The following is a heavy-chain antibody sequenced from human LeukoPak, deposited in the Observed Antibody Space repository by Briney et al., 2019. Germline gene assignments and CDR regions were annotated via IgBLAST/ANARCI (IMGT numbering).Heavy chain of an antibody. J-gene: IGHJ4*02. CDR1: GGSISRYY. CDR2: TYTSGSSGST. V-gene: IGHV4-4*09. CDR3: ARFSGYAGFDS. D-gene: IGHD5-12*01. Sequence: PSETLSLTCTVSGGSISRYYWSWIRQPPGKGVEWIGYTYTSGSSGSTNYNPSLKSRVTISMDTAKNQFSLSLSSVTAADTAVYFCARFSGYAGFDSWGPGTLVTVSS.